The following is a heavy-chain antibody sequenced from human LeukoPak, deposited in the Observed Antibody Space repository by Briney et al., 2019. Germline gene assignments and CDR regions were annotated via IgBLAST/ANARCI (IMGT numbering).Heavy chain of an antibody. J-gene: IGHJ6*02. CDR3: AKDIIAAAGTLDYYYGMDV. D-gene: IGHD6-13*01. CDR2: ISSSGSTI. CDR1: GFTFSDYY. V-gene: IGHV3-11*01. Sequence: PGGSLRLSCAASGFTFSDYYMSWIRQAPGKGLEWVSYISSSGSTIYYADSVKGRFTISRDNAKNSLYLQMNSLRAEDTALYYCAKDIIAAAGTLDYYYGMDVWGQGTTVTVSS.